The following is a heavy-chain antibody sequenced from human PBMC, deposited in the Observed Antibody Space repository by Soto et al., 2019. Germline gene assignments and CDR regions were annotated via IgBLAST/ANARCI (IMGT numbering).Heavy chain of an antibody. CDR2: IHPGDSDT. CDR1: GYSFTSYW. V-gene: IGHV5-51*01. CDR3: ARYMVYATTAFYYYGMDV. Sequence: GESRKISCKGSGYSFTSYWIGWVRQMPGKGLEWMGIIHPGDSDTRYSPPFQGQVTISADKSISTAYLQWSSLKASDTAMYYCARYMVYATTAFYYYGMDVWGQGTTVTVSS. D-gene: IGHD2-8*01. J-gene: IGHJ6*02.